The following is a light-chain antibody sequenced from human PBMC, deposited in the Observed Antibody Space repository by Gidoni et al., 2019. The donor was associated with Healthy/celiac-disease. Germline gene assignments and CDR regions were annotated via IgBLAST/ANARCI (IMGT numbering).Light chain of an antibody. CDR3: QQFNSYPPT. V-gene: IGKV1-9*01. J-gene: IGKJ5*01. CDR2: AAS. Sequence: DIQLTQSPSFLSASVGDRVTITCRASQGISSYLAWYQQKPGKAPKLLIYAASTLQSGVPSRFSGSGSETEFTLTISSLQPEDFATYCCQQFNSYPPTFGQGTRLEIK. CDR1: QGISSY.